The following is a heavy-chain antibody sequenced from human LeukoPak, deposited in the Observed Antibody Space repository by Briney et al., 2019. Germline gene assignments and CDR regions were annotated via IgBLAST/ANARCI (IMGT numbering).Heavy chain of an antibody. CDR3: AREGEPGYSYGSGGFDY. V-gene: IGHV7-4-1*02. CDR2: INTNTGNP. Sequence: ASVKVSCKASGYTFTSYAMNWVRQAPGQGLEWMGWINTNTGNPTYAQGFTGRFVFSLDTSVSTAYLQISSLKAEDTAVYYCAREGEPGYSYGSGGFDYWGQGTLVTVSS. D-gene: IGHD3-10*01. CDR1: GYTFTSYA. J-gene: IGHJ4*02.